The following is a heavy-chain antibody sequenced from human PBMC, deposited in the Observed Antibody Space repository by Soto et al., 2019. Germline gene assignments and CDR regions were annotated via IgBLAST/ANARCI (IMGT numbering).Heavy chain of an antibody. V-gene: IGHV3-33*08. CDR3: ARGLYSEQFDN. D-gene: IGHD2-8*01. J-gene: IGHJ4*02. Sequence: PGGSLRLSCAASGFDFSSYAMHWVRQAPGKGLEWVAVIWYDGSKKYYADSVKGRFTISRDNSKNTLYLQMNSLRVEDTAVYHCARGLYSEQFDNWGQGTQVTVSS. CDR2: IWYDGSKK. CDR1: GFDFSSYA.